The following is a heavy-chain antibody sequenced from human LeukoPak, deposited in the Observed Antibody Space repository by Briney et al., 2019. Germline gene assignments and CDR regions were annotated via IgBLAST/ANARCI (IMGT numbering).Heavy chain of an antibody. V-gene: IGHV1-46*01. CDR2: INPTGGST. CDR1: GYTFPSYF. D-gene: IGHD6-6*01. CDR3: ARTAARRFDY. J-gene: IGHJ4*02. Sequence: ASVKVSCKASGYTFPSYFMHWVRQAPGQGLEWMGIINPTGGSTTYAQKFQGRVTMTRDTSTSTVYMELSSLRSDDTAVYYCARTAARRFDYWGQGTLVTVFS.